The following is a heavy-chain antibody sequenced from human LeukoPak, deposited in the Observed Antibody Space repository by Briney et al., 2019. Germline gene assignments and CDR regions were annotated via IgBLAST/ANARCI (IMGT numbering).Heavy chain of an antibody. CDR2: INHSGST. Sequence: ASETLSLTCAVYGGPFSGYYWSWIRQPPGKGLEWIGEINHSGSTNYNPSLKSRVTISVDTSKNQFSLKLSSVTAADTAVYYCARGFNDYGDYYFDYWGQGTLVTVSS. D-gene: IGHD4-17*01. CDR1: GGPFSGYY. CDR3: ARGFNDYGDYYFDY. J-gene: IGHJ4*02. V-gene: IGHV4-34*01.